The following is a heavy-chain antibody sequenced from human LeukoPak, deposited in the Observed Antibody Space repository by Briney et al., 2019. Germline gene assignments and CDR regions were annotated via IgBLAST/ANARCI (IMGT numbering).Heavy chain of an antibody. D-gene: IGHD1-1*01. CDR1: GFTFSSYG. V-gene: IGHV3-33*01. J-gene: IGHJ4*02. CDR2: IWYDGSNK. CDR3: ARGADWNPRGLDY. Sequence: PGRSLRLSCAASGFTFSSYGMHWVRQAPGKGLERVAVIWYDGSNKYYADSVKGRFTISRDNSKNTLYLQMNSLRAEDTAVYYCARGADWNPRGLDYWGQGTLVTVSS.